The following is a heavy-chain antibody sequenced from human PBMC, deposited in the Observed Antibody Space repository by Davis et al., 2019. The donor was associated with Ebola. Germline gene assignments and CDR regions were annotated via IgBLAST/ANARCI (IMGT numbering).Heavy chain of an antibody. CDR3: ARGITMIVAPSWFDP. J-gene: IGHJ5*02. Sequence: AASVKVSCKASGYTFTSYDINWVRQATGQGLEWMGWMNPNSGNTGYAQKFQGRVTMTRDTSTSTVYMELSSLRSEDTAVYYCARGITMIVAPSWFDPWGQGTLVTVSS. V-gene: IGHV1-8*01. CDR2: MNPNSGNT. CDR1: GYTFTSYD. D-gene: IGHD3-22*01.